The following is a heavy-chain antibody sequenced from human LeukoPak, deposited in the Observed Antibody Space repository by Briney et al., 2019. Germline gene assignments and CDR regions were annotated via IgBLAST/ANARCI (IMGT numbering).Heavy chain of an antibody. Sequence: ASVKVSCKASGFTFVDHYMHWVRQAPGQGLEWMGWIDPDSGDTKYARKFQGRVTVTRDTSISTAYMDLTGLRSDDTAVYYCARDLYGSRSVGWDYWGQGTLVTVSS. J-gene: IGHJ4*02. V-gene: IGHV1-2*02. CDR2: IDPDSGDT. CDR3: ARDLYGSRSVGWDY. D-gene: IGHD6-13*01. CDR1: GFTFVDHY.